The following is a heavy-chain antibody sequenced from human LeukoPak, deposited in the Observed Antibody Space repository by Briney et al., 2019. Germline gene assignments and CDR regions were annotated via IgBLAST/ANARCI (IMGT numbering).Heavy chain of an antibody. D-gene: IGHD2-15*01. J-gene: IGHJ4*02. V-gene: IGHV4-59*13. CDR1: GASISSYY. CDR3: ARLLAGCPGGRCRAHFDY. CDR2: TYFIGST. Sequence: SETLSPTGTVSGASISSYYWSWIRQPPGKALEWIGYTYFIGSTNYNPSLKSRVTISVDTSKNQFSLKLSSVTAADTAVYHCARLLAGCPGGRCRAHFDYWGQGTLVTVSS.